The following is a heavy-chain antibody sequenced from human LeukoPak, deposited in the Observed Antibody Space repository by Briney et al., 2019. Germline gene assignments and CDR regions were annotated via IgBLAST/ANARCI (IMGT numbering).Heavy chain of an antibody. D-gene: IGHD1-26*01. V-gene: IGHV3-21*01. J-gene: IGHJ4*02. CDR1: GFTFSSYS. CDR2: ISSSSSYI. CDR3: ARLVGGTTGATDY. Sequence: PGGSLRLSCAASGFTFSSYSMNWVRQAPGKGLEWVSSISSSSSYIYYADSVKGRFTISRDNSKDTVFLQMNGLTVDDTAVYYCARLVGGTTGATDYWGQGSLVSVS.